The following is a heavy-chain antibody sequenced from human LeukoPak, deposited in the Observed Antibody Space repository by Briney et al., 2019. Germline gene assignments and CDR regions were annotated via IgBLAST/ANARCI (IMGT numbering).Heavy chain of an antibody. D-gene: IGHD6-13*01. J-gene: IGHJ6*03. CDR1: GFTFSSYA. Sequence: GGSLRLSCAASGFTFSSYAMHWVRQAPGKGLEWVAVISYDGSNKYYADSVKGRFTISRDNSKNTLYLQMNSLRAEDTAVYYCARAVAAAGTRYYYYYMDVWGKGTTVTISS. CDR3: ARAVAAAGTRYYYYYMDV. CDR2: ISYDGSNK. V-gene: IGHV3-30*04.